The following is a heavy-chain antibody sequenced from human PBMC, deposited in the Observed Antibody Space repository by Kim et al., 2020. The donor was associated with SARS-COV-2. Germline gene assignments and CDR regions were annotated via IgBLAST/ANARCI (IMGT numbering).Heavy chain of an antibody. V-gene: IGHV3-64D*09. D-gene: IGHD3-10*01. Sequence: GGSLRLSCSASGFTFSTHAMHWVRQAPGKGLEYVSAINNNGDITVYADSVKGRFTISRDNSKNTLYLQMRNLRPEDTVIYYCVKDRGSVIRDFDYWGQG. CDR1: GFTFSTHA. CDR3: VKDRGSVIRDFDY. CDR2: INNNGDIT. J-gene: IGHJ4*02.